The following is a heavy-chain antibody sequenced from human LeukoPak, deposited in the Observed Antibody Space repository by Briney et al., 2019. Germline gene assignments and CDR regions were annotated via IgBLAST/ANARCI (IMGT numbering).Heavy chain of an antibody. Sequence: GASVKVSCKPSGYTFSDYAISWVRQAPGQGLEWMGWISAYDGNTRFSLKLQGRLTMTTDTSTSTAYMELRSLRFDDTAVYYCARFSLGAAAAGFDPWGQGTLVTVSS. J-gene: IGHJ5*02. D-gene: IGHD6-13*01. CDR3: ARFSLGAAAAGFDP. CDR1: GYTFSDYA. CDR2: ISAYDGNT. V-gene: IGHV1-18*01.